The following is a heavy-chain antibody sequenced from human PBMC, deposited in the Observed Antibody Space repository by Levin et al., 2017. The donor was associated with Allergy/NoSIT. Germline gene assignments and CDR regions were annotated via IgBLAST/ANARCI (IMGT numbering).Heavy chain of an antibody. D-gene: IGHD2-2*01. V-gene: IGHV4-39*07. CDR2: INYSGTT. CDR3: ARDRVAAVKGTMDV. Sequence: GSLRLSCTVSGGSISSSAYYWGWVRQSPGKGLEWIGSINYSGTTFYNPSLKSRVPISVDTFKNHFSLKLTSVTAADTAVYYCARDRVAAVKGTMDVWGQGTTVTVSS. CDR1: GGSISSSAYY. J-gene: IGHJ6*02.